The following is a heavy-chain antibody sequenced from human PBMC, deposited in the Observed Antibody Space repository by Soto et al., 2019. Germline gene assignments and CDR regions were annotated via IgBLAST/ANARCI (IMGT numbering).Heavy chain of an antibody. D-gene: IGHD3-22*01. CDR2: IYYSGSA. CDR3: ARESNYYDSSGYLNYFDY. J-gene: IGHJ4*02. CDR1: GGSISDYY. V-gene: IGHV4-59*12. Sequence: SETLSLTCTVSGGSISDYYWSWIRQPPGKGLEWIGYIYYSGSAKYNPSLKSRVTISVDTSKNQFSLKLSSVTAADTAVYYCARESNYYDSSGYLNYFDYWGQGTLVTVS.